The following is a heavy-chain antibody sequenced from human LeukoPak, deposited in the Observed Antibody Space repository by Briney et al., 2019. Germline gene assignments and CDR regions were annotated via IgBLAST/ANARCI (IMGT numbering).Heavy chain of an antibody. D-gene: IGHD2-15*01. CDR3: AREGKEPGSGYFDL. J-gene: IGHJ2*01. CDR1: GFTVSSNY. Sequence: AGGALRLSCAASGFTVSSNYMSWVRQAPGKGLEWDSVIYGGGSTFHADSVQGRFAISRDNSKNMLYLHMNTLRVEDTAVYYCAREGKEPGSGYFDLWGRGTVVTVSS. CDR2: IYGGGST. V-gene: IGHV3-66*01.